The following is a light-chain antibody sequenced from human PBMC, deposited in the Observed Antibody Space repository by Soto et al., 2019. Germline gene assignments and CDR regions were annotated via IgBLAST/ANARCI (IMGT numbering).Light chain of an antibody. CDR3: QYYGSSYHLN. V-gene: IGKV3-20*01. Sequence: IVLTQSPGTQSLSPGERATLSCRASQSVTTTYLAWYQQKPGQAPRLLIYGVSSRASGIPDRFSGSGSGTDFTLTISRLEPEDFAVYYCQYYGSSYHLNFGGGTKVEIK. J-gene: IGKJ4*01. CDR1: QSVTTTY. CDR2: GVS.